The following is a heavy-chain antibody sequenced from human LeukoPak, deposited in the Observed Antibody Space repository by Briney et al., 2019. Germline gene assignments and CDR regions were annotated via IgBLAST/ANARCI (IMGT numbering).Heavy chain of an antibody. J-gene: IGHJ4*02. Sequence: TGGSLRLSCAVSGFTFSNYWMSWVRQAPGKGLEWVANIKQDGSDKDYVESLKGRFAISRDNAEKSVYLQMNSLRVEDTAVYYCARIGYSSSSFDYWGQGTLVTVSS. V-gene: IGHV3-7*01. CDR2: IKQDGSDK. D-gene: IGHD6-6*01. CDR1: GFTFSNYW. CDR3: ARIGYSSSSFDY.